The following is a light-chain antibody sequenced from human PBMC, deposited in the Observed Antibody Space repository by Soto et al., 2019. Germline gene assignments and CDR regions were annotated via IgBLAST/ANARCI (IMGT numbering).Light chain of an antibody. CDR2: EVS. Sequence: QSVLTQPASVSGSPGQSITISCTGTSSDVGGYNYVSWYQQHPGKAPKLMIYEVSNRPSGVSERFSGSKSGNTASLTVSGLQADDEAHYYCSSYAGSNNFVFGTGTKVTVL. CDR1: SSDVGGYNY. CDR3: SSYAGSNNFV. J-gene: IGLJ1*01. V-gene: IGLV2-14*01.